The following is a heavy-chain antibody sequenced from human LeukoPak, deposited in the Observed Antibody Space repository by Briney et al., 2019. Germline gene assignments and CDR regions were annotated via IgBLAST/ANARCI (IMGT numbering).Heavy chain of an antibody. J-gene: IGHJ4*02. CDR1: GFTFSSYS. V-gene: IGHV3-30*03. D-gene: IGHD6-6*01. CDR2: ISYDGSNK. CDR3: ASAEYSSPVY. Sequence: GGSLRLSCAASGFTFSSYSMNWVRQAPGKGLEWVAVISYDGSNKYYADSVKGRFTISRDNSKNTLYLQMNSLRAEDTAVYYCASAEYSSPVYWGQGTLVTVSS.